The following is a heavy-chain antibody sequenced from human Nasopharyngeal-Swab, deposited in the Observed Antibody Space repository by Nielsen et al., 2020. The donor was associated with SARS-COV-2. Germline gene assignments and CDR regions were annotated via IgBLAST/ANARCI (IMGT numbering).Heavy chain of an antibody. Sequence: GESLKTSCAASGFIFSASAIHWVRQASGKGLEWVGRIGDKDHNYATTHGASVQGRFTISRDDSKNTAFLQMGSLKTEDTALYYCTTDFYFDYWGQGTLVTVSS. V-gene: IGHV3-73*01. J-gene: IGHJ4*02. CDR2: IGDKDHNYAT. CDR1: GFIFSASA. CDR3: TTDFYFDY.